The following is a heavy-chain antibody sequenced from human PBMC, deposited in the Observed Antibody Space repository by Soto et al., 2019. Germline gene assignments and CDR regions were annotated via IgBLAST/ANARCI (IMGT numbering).Heavy chain of an antibody. D-gene: IGHD3-3*01. J-gene: IGHJ5*02. CDR1: GYTFTSYY. CDR2: INPSGGST. CDR3: ARAYYDFWSGYSNWFDP. Sequence: ASVKVSCKASGYTFTSYYMHWVRQAPGQGLEWMGIINPSGGSTSYAQKFQGRVTVTRDTSTSTVYMELSSLRSEDTAVYYCARAYYDFWSGYSNWFDPWGQGTLVNVS. V-gene: IGHV1-46*01.